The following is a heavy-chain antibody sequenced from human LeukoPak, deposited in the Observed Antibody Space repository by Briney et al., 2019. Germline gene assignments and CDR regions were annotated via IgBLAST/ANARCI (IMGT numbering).Heavy chain of an antibody. J-gene: IGHJ4*02. CDR1: GFTFSNYD. D-gene: IGHD6-13*01. V-gene: IGHV3-48*03. Sequence: GGSLILSCAASGFTFSNYDMNWVRQAPGKGLEWVSYIRTSGTTIYYADSVRGRFTISRDNAKNSLYLQMDSLRVEDTAVYYCARDGDSSSWYADFDYWGRGTLVTVSS. CDR2: IRTSGTTI. CDR3: ARDGDSSSWYADFDY.